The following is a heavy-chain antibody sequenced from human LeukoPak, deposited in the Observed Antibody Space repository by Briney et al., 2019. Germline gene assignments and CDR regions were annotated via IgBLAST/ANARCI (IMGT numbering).Heavy chain of an antibody. CDR2: IKSDGKT. CDR3: ARAPSEIGGYYPEYFRH. Sequence: GGSLRLSCAASGFSFSSYWMHWVRQAPGEGLVWVSRIKSDGKTNYTDSVKGRFTISRDNAKNTVSLQMNSLRAEDTGVYYCARAPSEIGGYYPEYFRHWGQGTLVTVSS. CDR1: GFSFSSYW. D-gene: IGHD3-22*01. J-gene: IGHJ1*01. V-gene: IGHV3-74*01.